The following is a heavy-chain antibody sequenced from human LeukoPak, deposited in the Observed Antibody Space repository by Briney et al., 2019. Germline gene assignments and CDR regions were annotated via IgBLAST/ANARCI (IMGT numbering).Heavy chain of an antibody. J-gene: IGHJ3*02. CDR1: GYSISSGYY. CDR3: AKGYYYDSSGYYYAREDAFDI. CDR2: IYHSGST. Sequence: PSETLSLTYTVSGYSISSGYYWGWIWQPPGKGLEWIGSIYHSGSTYYNPSLKSRVTISVDTSKNQFSLKLSSVTAADTAVYYCAKGYYYDSSGYYYAREDAFDIWGQGTMVTVSS. V-gene: IGHV4-38-2*02. D-gene: IGHD3-22*01.